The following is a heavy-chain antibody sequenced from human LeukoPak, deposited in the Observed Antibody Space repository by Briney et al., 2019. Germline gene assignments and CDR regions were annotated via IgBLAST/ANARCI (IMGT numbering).Heavy chain of an antibody. CDR2: INAGNGDT. J-gene: IGHJ4*02. D-gene: IGHD3-22*01. Sequence: GASVKVSCKASGYTFTGYYMHWVRQAPGQRLEWMGWINAGNGDTKYSQRFQGRVTITRDTSANTAYMELSSLRSEDTAVYYCARDPRSGFHDYWGQGTLVTVSS. V-gene: IGHV1-3*01. CDR3: ARDPRSGFHDY. CDR1: GYTFTGYY.